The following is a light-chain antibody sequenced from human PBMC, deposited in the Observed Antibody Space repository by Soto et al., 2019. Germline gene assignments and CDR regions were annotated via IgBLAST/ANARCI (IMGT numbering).Light chain of an antibody. CDR2: DAS. CDR3: QQHSSWPPLT. J-gene: IGKJ4*01. Sequence: EIVLTQSPATLSLSPGERATLSCRASQSVSSSLAWYQQKPGRAPRLLIYDASTRATGIPARFSASGSGTDFTLTISGIEAEDSAVYYCQQHSSWPPLTFGGGTKVEIQ. CDR1: QSVSSS. V-gene: IGKV3-11*01.